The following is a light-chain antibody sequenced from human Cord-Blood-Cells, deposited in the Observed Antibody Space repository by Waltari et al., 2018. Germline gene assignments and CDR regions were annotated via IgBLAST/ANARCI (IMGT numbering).Light chain of an antibody. V-gene: IGKV1-5*01. Sequence: DIQMTQSPSTLPASVGDRVTITCRASQSISSWLAWYQQKPGKAPKLLIYDASSLESGVPSRCSGSGSGTEFTLTISSLQPDDFATYYCQQYNSYSWTFGQGTKVEIK. J-gene: IGKJ1*01. CDR2: DAS. CDR1: QSISSW. CDR3: QQYNSYSWT.